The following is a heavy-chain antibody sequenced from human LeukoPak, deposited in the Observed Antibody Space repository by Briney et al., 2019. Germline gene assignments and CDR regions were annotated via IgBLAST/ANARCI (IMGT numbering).Heavy chain of an antibody. CDR1: GYTFTSYD. CDR2: MNPNSGNT. J-gene: IGHJ4*02. Sequence: ASVKVSCKASGYTFTSYDINWVRQATGQGLEWMGWMNPNSGNTGYAQKFQGRVTITRNTSISTAYMELSSLRSEDTAVYYCAKKSSKIAARPTEAFDYWGQGTLVTVSS. V-gene: IGHV1-8*03. CDR3: AKKSSKIAARPTEAFDY. D-gene: IGHD6-6*01.